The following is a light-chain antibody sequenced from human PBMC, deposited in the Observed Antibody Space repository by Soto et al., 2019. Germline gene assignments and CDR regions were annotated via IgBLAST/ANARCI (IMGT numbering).Light chain of an antibody. CDR2: EVN. Sequence: QSAPTQPPSASGSPGQSVTISCTGTSSDVGGYNYVSWYQQEPGKAPKLMIYEVNKRPSGVPDRFSGSKSGNTASLTVSGLQAEDEADYYCSSYAGRNSYVFGTGTKVTVL. CDR1: SSDVGGYNY. CDR3: SSYAGRNSYV. J-gene: IGLJ1*01. V-gene: IGLV2-8*01.